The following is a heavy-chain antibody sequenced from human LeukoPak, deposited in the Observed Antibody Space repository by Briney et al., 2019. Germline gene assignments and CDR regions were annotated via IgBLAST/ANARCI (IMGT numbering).Heavy chain of an antibody. D-gene: IGHD3-16*01. CDR2: IYYSGST. CDR1: GGSISSSSYY. Sequence: SETLSLTCTVSGGSISSSSYYWGWIRQPPGKGLEWIGSIYYSGSTYYSPSLKSRVTISVDTSKNQFSLKLSSVTAADTAVFYCARKRGYYFDYWGQGTLVTVSS. V-gene: IGHV4-39*01. CDR3: ARKRGYYFDY. J-gene: IGHJ4*02.